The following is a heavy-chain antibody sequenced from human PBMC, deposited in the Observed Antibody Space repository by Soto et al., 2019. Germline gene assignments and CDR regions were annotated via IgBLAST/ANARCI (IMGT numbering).Heavy chain of an antibody. CDR2: ISSSSSYI. V-gene: IGHV3-21*01. J-gene: IGHJ6*02. D-gene: IGHD5-18*01. Sequence: EVQLVESGGGLVKPGGSLRLSCAASGFTFSSYSMNWVRQAPGKGLEWVSSISSSSSYIYYADSVKGRFTISRDNAKNSLYLQMNSLRAEDTAVYYCARDGYSYGYHYYYGMDVWGQGTTVTVSS. CDR1: GFTFSSYS. CDR3: ARDGYSYGYHYYYGMDV.